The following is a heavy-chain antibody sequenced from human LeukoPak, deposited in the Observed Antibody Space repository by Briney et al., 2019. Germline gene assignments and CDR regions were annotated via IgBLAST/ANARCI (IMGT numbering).Heavy chain of an antibody. Sequence: SETLSLTCAVYGGSFSGYYWSWIRQPPGKGLEWIGEINHSGSTNYNPSLKSRVTISVDTSKNQFSLKLISVTAADTAVYYCARHERRGSWPYWGQGTLVTVSS. CDR1: GGSFSGYY. CDR3: ARHERRGSWPY. D-gene: IGHD6-13*01. V-gene: IGHV4-34*01. J-gene: IGHJ4*02. CDR2: INHSGST.